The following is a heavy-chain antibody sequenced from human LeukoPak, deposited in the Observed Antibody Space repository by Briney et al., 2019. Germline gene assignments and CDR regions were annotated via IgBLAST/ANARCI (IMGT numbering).Heavy chain of an antibody. V-gene: IGHV1-24*01. CDR2: FDPEDGET. D-gene: IGHD3-16*01. Sequence: GASVKVSCKVSGYTLTELSMHWVRQAPGKGLEWMGGFDPEDGETIYAQKFQGRVTMTEDTSTDTACMELSSLRSEDTAVYYCATSILGEWTPLSDWGQGTLVTVSS. J-gene: IGHJ1*01. CDR3: ATSILGEWTPLSD. CDR1: GYTLTELS.